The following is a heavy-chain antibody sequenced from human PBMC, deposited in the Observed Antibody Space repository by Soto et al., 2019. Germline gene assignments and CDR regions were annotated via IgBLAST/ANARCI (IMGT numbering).Heavy chain of an antibody. CDR3: AKSSEDIVATIDDY. V-gene: IGHV3-30*18. CDR1: GFTFSSYG. J-gene: IGHJ4*02. D-gene: IGHD5-12*01. Sequence: GGSLRLSCAASGFTFSSYGMHWVRQAPGKGLEWVAVISYDGSNKYYADSVKGRFTISRDNSKNTLYLQMNSLRAEDTAVYYCAKSSEDIVATIDDYWGQGTLVTVSS. CDR2: ISYDGSNK.